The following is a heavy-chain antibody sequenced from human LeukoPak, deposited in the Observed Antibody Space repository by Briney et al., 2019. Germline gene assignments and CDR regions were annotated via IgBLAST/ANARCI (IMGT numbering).Heavy chain of an antibody. D-gene: IGHD3-22*01. Sequence: SETLSLTCTVSGGSISSYYWSWIRQPPGTRLEGRGYMYDSGSTDYNPSLKSRVTISVATSKNQFSLKLSSVTAADTAVYYCARRANSGFDAFDIWGQGTMVTVSS. CDR1: GGSISSYY. V-gene: IGHV4-59*01. CDR2: MYDSGST. CDR3: ARRANSGFDAFDI. J-gene: IGHJ3*02.